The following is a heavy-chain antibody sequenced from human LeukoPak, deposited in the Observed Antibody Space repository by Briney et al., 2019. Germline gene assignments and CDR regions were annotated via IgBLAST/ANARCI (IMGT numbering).Heavy chain of an antibody. CDR1: GGSISSYY. CDR3: ARVDIVATQYYFDY. D-gene: IGHD5-12*01. J-gene: IGHJ4*02. V-gene: IGHV4-59*01. Sequence: PSETLSLTCTVSGGSISSYYWSWIRQPPGKGLEWIGYIYYSGSTNYNPSLKSRVTISVDTSKNQFSLKLSSVTAADTAVYYCARVDIVATQYYFDYWGQGTLVTVSS. CDR2: IYYSGST.